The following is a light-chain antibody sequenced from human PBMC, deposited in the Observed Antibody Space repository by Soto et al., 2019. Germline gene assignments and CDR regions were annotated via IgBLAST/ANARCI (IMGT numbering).Light chain of an antibody. V-gene: IGKV3-15*01. CDR2: GAS. CDR1: QSMSSN. CDR3: QQHNNWPLT. J-gene: IGKJ4*01. Sequence: EIVMTQSPATLSVSPGERATLSCRASQSMSSNLAWYQQKPGQAPRLLIYGASTRATGIPARFSGSGSGTEFTLTISSLQSEDFAVYYCQQHNNWPLTFGGGTKVEIK.